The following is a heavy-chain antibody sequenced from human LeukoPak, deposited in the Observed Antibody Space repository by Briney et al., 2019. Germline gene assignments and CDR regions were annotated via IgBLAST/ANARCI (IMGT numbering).Heavy chain of an antibody. CDR2: ISWDSGSI. CDR3: AKAQMGLLSDTYFDY. V-gene: IGHV3-9*01. D-gene: IGHD5-18*01. CDR1: GFTFDDYA. J-gene: IGHJ4*02. Sequence: PGGSLRLSCAASGFTFDDYAMHWVRQAPGKGLEWVSGISWDSGSIAYADSVKGRFTISRDNAKNSLYLQMNSLRAEDTALYYCAKAQMGLLSDTYFDYWGRGTLVTVSS.